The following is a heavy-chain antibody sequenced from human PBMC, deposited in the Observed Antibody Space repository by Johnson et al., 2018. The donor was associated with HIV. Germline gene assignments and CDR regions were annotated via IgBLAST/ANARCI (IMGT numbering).Heavy chain of an antibody. V-gene: IGHV3-30*04. CDR3: AREGGIVAAQGDAFDI. CDR1: GFTFSSYA. Sequence: QVLLVESGGGVVQPGRSLRLSCAASGFTFSSYAMHWVRQAPGKGLEWVAVISYDGSNKYYADSVKGRFTISRDNSKNTLYLQMNSLRAEDTAVYYCAREGGIVAAQGDAFDIWGQGTMVTVSS. CDR2: ISYDGSNK. D-gene: IGHD1-26*01. J-gene: IGHJ3*02.